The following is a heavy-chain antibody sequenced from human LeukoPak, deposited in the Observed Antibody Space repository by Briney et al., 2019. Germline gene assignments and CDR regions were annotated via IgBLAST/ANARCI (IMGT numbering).Heavy chain of an antibody. Sequence: ASVKVSCKASGYTVTGHYLHWVRQAPGQGLEWMGWINPNSGVTNYAQKFQGRVTMTRGTSINTAYMELHSLTSDDTAMYYCAKDAYSGFSSSYNMDSWGQGTLVTVSS. CDR1: GYTVTGHY. J-gene: IGHJ4*02. D-gene: IGHD5-18*01. CDR2: INPNSGVT. V-gene: IGHV1-2*02. CDR3: AKDAYSGFSSSYNMDS.